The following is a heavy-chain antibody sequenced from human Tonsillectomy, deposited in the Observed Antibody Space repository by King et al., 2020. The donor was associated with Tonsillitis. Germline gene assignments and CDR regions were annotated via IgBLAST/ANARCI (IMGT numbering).Heavy chain of an antibody. V-gene: IGHV3-23*04. D-gene: IGHD1-1*01. Sequence: VQLVESGGGLVQPGGSLRLSFAASEFTFSSYAMSWVPQAPGKGLEWVSSIRGRGGSTYYADSGKGRFTISRDNSQNTLYLQMNSLRAEDTAVYYCAKTTRLEDYYYGMDVWGQGTTVTVSS. CDR3: AKTTRLEDYYYGMDV. J-gene: IGHJ6*02. CDR2: IRGRGGST. CDR1: EFTFSSYA.